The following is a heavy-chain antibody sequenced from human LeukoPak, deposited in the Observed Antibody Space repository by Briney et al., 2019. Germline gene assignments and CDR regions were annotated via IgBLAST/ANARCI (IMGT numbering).Heavy chain of an antibody. CDR1: GFTFSSYS. V-gene: IGHV3-48*01. D-gene: IGHD2-2*01. Sequence: GGSLRLPCAASGFTFSSYSMNWVRQAPGKGLEWVSYISSSSSTIYYADSVKGRFTISRDNAKNSLYLQMNSLRSEDTAVYYCARDQGCSSTSCPDPYYYYYMDVWGKGTTVTVSS. J-gene: IGHJ6*03. CDR2: ISSSSSTI. CDR3: ARDQGCSSTSCPDPYYYYYMDV.